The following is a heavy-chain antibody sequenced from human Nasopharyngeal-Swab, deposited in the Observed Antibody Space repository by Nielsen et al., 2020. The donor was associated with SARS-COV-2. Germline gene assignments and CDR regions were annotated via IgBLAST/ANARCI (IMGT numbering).Heavy chain of an antibody. V-gene: IGHV3-9*01. CDR1: GFTFSSYS. J-gene: IGHJ4*02. CDR2: ISWNSGSI. D-gene: IGHD6-13*01. Sequence: SLKISCAASGFTFSSYSMNWVRQAPGKGLEWVSGISWNSGSIGYADSVKSRFTISRDNAKNSLYLQMNSLRAEDTALYYCAKVRPPYSSSWADYFDYWGQGTLVTVSS. CDR3: AKVRPPYSSSWADYFDY.